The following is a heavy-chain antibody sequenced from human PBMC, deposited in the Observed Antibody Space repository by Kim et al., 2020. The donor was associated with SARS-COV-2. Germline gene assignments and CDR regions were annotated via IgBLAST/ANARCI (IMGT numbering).Heavy chain of an antibody. V-gene: IGHV3-74*01. J-gene: IGHJ4*02. Sequence: ADSGEGRFTLSRDNAKNTLYLQMNSLRAEDTAVYYCARRAYSSGWWYFDYWGQGTLVTVSS. CDR3: ARRAYSSGWWYFDY. D-gene: IGHD6-19*01.